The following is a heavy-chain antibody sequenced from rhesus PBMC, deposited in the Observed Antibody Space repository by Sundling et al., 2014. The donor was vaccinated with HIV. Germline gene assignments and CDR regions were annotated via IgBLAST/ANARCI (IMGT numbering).Heavy chain of an antibody. CDR3: ARIYSGFSFDAFDF. Sequence: QVQLQESGPGLVKASETLSLTCAVSGFSITSSYYYWNWIRQSPGKGLEWIGYTTYSGSTTYNPSLKNRVTISRDTSKNQFSLQVTSVTAADTAVYYCARIYSGFSFDAFDFWGQGLRVTVSS. CDR2: TTYSGST. CDR1: GFSITSSYYY. D-gene: IGHD6-31*01. V-gene: IGHV4-122*02. J-gene: IGHJ3*01.